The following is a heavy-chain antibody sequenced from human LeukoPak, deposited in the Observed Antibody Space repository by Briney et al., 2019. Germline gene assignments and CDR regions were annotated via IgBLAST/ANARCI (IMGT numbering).Heavy chain of an antibody. J-gene: IGHJ3*02. CDR2: INHSGST. V-gene: IGHV4-39*07. Sequence: SETLSLTCTVSGGSISSSSYYWGWIRQPPGKGLEWIGEINHSGSTNYNPSLKSRVTISVDTSKNQFSLKLSSVTAADTAVYYCARRRVSDIWGQGTMVTVSS. D-gene: IGHD6-13*01. CDR3: ARRRVSDI. CDR1: GGSISSSSYY.